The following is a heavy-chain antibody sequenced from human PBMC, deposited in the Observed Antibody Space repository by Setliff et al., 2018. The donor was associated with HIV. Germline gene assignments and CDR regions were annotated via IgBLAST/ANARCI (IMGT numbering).Heavy chain of an antibody. V-gene: IGHV3-23*01. Sequence: RGSLSLSCAASGFTFSSYPMSWVRQSPGKRPDWVSAISDGGGSTYDAVFVKGRFTISRDNPQHTLYIKMNSRRADDTAIYYCAKGFRPVDTALVSGPTYWGQGIRVTVSS. CDR2: ISDGGGST. J-gene: IGHJ4*02. D-gene: IGHD5-18*01. CDR3: AKGFRPVDTALVSGPTY. CDR1: GFTFSSYP.